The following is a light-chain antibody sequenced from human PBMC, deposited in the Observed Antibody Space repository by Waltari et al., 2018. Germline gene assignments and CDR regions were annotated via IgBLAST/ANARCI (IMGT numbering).Light chain of an antibody. J-gene: IGKJ2*01. Sequence: EIVMTQSPATLSVSPGERATLACRASQCVSTTLAWYQQKPGQAPRLLIYGASTRATGIPARFSGSGSGTEFTLTISSLQSADFGIYYCQQFDNWSFGQGTKLEIK. CDR3: QQFDNWS. CDR1: QCVSTT. CDR2: GAS. V-gene: IGKV3-15*01.